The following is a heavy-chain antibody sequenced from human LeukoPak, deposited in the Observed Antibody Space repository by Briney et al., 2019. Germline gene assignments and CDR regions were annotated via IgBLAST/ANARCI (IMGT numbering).Heavy chain of an antibody. CDR3: ASRYCSSTSCSPVIDY. CDR2: ISYDGSNK. V-gene: IGHV3-30-3*01. D-gene: IGHD2-2*01. Sequence: PGRSLRLSCAASGFTFSSYAMHWVRQAPGKGLEWVAVISYDGSNKYYADSVKGRFTISRDNSKNTLYLQMNSLRAEDTAVYYCASRYCSSTSCSPVIDYWGQGTLVTVSS. J-gene: IGHJ4*02. CDR1: GFTFSSYA.